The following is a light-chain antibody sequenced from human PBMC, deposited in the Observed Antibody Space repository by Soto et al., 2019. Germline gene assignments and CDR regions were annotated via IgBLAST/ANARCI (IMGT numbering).Light chain of an antibody. CDR1: QSISNL. V-gene: IGKV1-5*01. CDR2: DAS. J-gene: IGKJ1*01. Sequence: DIHMTQSPSTLSASVGDRVTIACRASQSISNLLAWYQQRPGKAPQLLIYDASTLLRGVPARFSGSGFGPEFTLTIGSLQPDYFATYYCQQFNRYSSWTFGQGTKVEI. CDR3: QQFNRYSSWT.